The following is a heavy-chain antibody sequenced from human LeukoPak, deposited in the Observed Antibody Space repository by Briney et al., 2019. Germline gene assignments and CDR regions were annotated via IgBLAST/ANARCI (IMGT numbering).Heavy chain of an antibody. CDR1: GGSISSYY. J-gene: IGHJ6*03. V-gene: IGHV4-4*07. Sequence: PSETLSLTCTVSGGSISSYYWSWIRQPAGKGLEWIWRIYTSGSTNYNPSLKSRVTMSVDTSKNQFFLKLSSVTAADTAVYYCARDHKQWLNYYYYYDMDVWGKGTTVTVSS. CDR2: IYTSGST. CDR3: ARDHKQWLNYYYYYDMDV. D-gene: IGHD6-19*01.